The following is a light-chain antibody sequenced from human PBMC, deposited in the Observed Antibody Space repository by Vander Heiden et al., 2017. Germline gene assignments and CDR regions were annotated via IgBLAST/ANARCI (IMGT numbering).Light chain of an antibody. V-gene: IGKV1-5*03. J-gene: IGKJ2*01. CDR2: KAS. CDR1: QSISIW. Sequence: DIQMTPSPSTLSASAGDRVTITCRASQSISIWLAWYQQKPGQAPNLLIYKASNLETGVPSRFSGSGSGTDFTLTISSLQPEDVATYYCQHYNNFPYTFGQGTKLEIK. CDR3: QHYNNFPYT.